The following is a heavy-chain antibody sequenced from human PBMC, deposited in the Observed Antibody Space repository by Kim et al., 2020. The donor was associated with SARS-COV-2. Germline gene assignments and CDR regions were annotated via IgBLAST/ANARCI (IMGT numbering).Heavy chain of an antibody. CDR3: ARYSVLTGYDTYYAMDV. D-gene: IGHD3-9*01. CDR1: RFTFSSYS. Sequence: GGSLRLSCAASRFTFSSYSMNWVRQAPGKGLEWVSYINGSSSPIYYADSVKGRFTISRDNAKNSLYLQMDSLRDEDTAVYYCARYSVLTGYDTYYAMDVWGQGTTVTVSS. J-gene: IGHJ6*02. CDR2: INGSSSPI. V-gene: IGHV3-48*02.